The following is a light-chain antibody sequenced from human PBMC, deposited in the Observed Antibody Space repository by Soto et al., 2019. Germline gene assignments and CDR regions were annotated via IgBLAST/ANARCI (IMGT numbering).Light chain of an antibody. CDR1: ISNIGGNT. CDR3: AAWDDSLNGWV. V-gene: IGLV1-44*01. CDR2: RNN. J-gene: IGLJ3*02. Sequence: QSVLTQPPSASGTPGQRVTISCSGSISNIGGNTVNWYQHLPGTAPKLLIYRNNHWPSGVPDRFSGSKSGTSASLAISGLQSEDEADYYCAAWDDSLNGWVFGGGTKVTVL.